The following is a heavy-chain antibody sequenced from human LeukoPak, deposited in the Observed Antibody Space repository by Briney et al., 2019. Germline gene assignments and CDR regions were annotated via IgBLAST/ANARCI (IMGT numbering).Heavy chain of an antibody. CDR1: GXSISSGSYF. CDR2: ISYSGIT. J-gene: IGHJ5*02. Sequence: PSETLSLICTVSGXSISSGSYFWGWIRQSPATGPEWIGTISYSGITYYNPSLKSRVTISLDTPKNQFSLRLSSVTAADTAVYYCVRHDNGDYTLNWFGTWGQGTLVTVSS. D-gene: IGHD4-17*01. V-gene: IGHV4-39*01. CDR3: VRHDNGDYTLNWFGT.